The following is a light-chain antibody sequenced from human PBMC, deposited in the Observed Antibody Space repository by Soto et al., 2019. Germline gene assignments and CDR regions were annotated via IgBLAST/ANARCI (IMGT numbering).Light chain of an antibody. Sequence: EIVFTQSPGTLSLSPGQRATLSCRASQSLSSSFLAWYQQKPGQAPRLLIHGASNRDTGIPARFSGSGSGTDFTLPISSLEPEDFAAYYCQQYATDPLTFGGGTKVDIK. CDR1: QSLSSSF. J-gene: IGKJ4*01. CDR3: QQYATDPLT. V-gene: IGKV3-20*01. CDR2: GAS.